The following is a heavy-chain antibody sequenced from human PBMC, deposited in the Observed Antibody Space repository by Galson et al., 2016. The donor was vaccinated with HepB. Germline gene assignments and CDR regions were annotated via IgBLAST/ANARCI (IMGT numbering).Heavy chain of an antibody. CDR3: ARGRVWASLEI. CDR1: GYTFTGHY. CDR2: IHPNSGGT. V-gene: IGHV1-2*04. J-gene: IGHJ3*02. D-gene: IGHD7-27*01. Sequence: SVKVSCKASGYTFTGHYIHWVRQAPGQGLEWLGWIHPNSGGTNYAQKFQGWVTMTRDTSIRTAYMEVTRLKSDDTAMYYCARGRVWASLEIWGQGTMVTVSS.